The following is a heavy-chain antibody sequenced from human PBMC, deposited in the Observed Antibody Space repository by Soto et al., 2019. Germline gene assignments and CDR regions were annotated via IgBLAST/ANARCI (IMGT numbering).Heavy chain of an antibody. Sequence: EVQLLESGGGLVQPGGSLRLSCAASGFTFSSYAMSWVRQAPGKGLEWVSAISGSGGSKYYADSVKGRFTISRDNSKNTLYLQINSLRAEDTAVYYCAKLDIVATSHFDYWGQGTLVTVSS. J-gene: IGHJ4*02. V-gene: IGHV3-23*01. D-gene: IGHD5-12*01. CDR1: GFTFSSYA. CDR2: ISGSGGSK. CDR3: AKLDIVATSHFDY.